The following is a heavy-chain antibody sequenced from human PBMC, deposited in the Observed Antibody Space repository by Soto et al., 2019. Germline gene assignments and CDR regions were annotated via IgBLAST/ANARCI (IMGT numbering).Heavy chain of an antibody. CDR1: GFSLSTSGVG. D-gene: IGHD3-9*01. CDR2: IYWVDIK. J-gene: IGHJ4*02. V-gene: IGHV2-5*02. CDR3: AHKGPEDWPLDY. Sequence: QITLKESGPTLVRPTQTLTLTCAFSGFSLSTSGVGVGWIRQPPGKALEWLAVIYWVDIKHYSPSLRSRLTITKDTSKNQVVLTMTNMDPMDTGTYYCAHKGPEDWPLDYWGQGTLVTVSS.